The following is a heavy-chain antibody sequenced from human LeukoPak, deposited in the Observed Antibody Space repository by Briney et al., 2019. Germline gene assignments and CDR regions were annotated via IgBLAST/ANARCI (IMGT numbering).Heavy chain of an antibody. D-gene: IGHD3-3*01. Sequence: PGGSLRLSCVVSGFTVSSNYMSWVRQAPGKGLEWVAVMSNDGSIKKYANSVKGRFTISRDNSKNTLYLQMDSLRAEDTAVYYCAREFTIFGVVIQRYDAFDIWGQGTVVTVSS. CDR1: GFTVSSNY. V-gene: IGHV3-30-3*01. J-gene: IGHJ3*02. CDR3: AREFTIFGVVIQRYDAFDI. CDR2: MSNDGSIK.